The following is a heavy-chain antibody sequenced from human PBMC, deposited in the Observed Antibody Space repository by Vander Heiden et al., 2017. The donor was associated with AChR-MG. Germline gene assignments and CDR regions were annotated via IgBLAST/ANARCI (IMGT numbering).Heavy chain of an antibody. CDR1: GYTFTGYY. Sequence: QVQLVQSGAEVKKPGASVKVSCKASGYTFTGYYMHWVRQAPGQGLEWMGWINPNSGGTNYAQKFQGRVTMTRDTSISTAYMELSRLRSDDTAVYYCARGVVVVVAAKRNYYYYGMDVWGQGTTVTVSS. J-gene: IGHJ6*02. CDR2: INPNSGGT. CDR3: ARGVVVVVAAKRNYYYYGMDV. V-gene: IGHV1-2*02. D-gene: IGHD2-15*01.